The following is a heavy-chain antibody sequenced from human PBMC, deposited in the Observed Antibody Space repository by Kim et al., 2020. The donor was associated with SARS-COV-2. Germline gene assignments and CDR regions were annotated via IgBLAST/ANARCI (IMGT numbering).Heavy chain of an antibody. CDR2: IDPSDSYT. D-gene: IGHD3-10*01. CDR3: ARRVRGGFNWFDP. V-gene: IGHV5-10-1*01. J-gene: IGHJ5*02. CDR1: GYSFTSYW. Sequence: GESLKISCKGSGYSFTSYWISWVRQMPGKGLEWMGRIDPSDSYTNYSPSFQGHVTISADKSISTAYLQWNSLKASDTAMYYCARRVRGGFNWFDPWGQGTLVTVSP.